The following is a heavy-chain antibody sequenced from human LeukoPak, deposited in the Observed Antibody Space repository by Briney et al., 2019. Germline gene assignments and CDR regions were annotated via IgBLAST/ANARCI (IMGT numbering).Heavy chain of an antibody. J-gene: IGHJ4*02. CDR2: MNPNSGNS. Sequence: ASVKVSCKASGYTFTSFDFSWVRQATGQGLEWMGWMNPNSGNSGYEQRFQGRVTLTRNTAIRTAYMELSGLRSEDTAVYYCVRVRGNCGDDCYSFDSWGQGTLVTVSS. D-gene: IGHD2-21*02. CDR3: VRVRGNCGDDCYSFDS. V-gene: IGHV1-8*01. CDR1: GYTFTSFD.